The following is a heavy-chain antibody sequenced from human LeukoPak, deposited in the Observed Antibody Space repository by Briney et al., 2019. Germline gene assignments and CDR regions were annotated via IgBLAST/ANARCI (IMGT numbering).Heavy chain of an antibody. CDR1: RFTFSSYA. Sequence: PGGSLRLSCAASRFTFSSYAMSWVRQAPGKGLEWVSVISGSGGSTYYADSVKGRFTISRDNSKNTLYLQMNSLGAEDTAVYYCAKGPDKPYYYYYMDVWGKGTTVTVSS. V-gene: IGHV3-23*01. J-gene: IGHJ6*03. CDR2: ISGSGGST. D-gene: IGHD3-9*01. CDR3: AKGPDKPYYYYYMDV.